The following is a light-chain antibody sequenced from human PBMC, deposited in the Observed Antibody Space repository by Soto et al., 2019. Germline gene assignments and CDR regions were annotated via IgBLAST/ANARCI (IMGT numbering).Light chain of an antibody. Sequence: EIVLTQSPATLSLSPGERATLSRRASQSVSSNHLAWYQQKPGQAPRLLIYGVFSRATGIPDRFSGSGSGTDFTLTISSLQSEDFAVYYCQQYNNWPITFGQGTRLEIK. J-gene: IGKJ5*01. CDR3: QQYNNWPIT. V-gene: IGKV3D-15*01. CDR1: QSVSSN. CDR2: GVF.